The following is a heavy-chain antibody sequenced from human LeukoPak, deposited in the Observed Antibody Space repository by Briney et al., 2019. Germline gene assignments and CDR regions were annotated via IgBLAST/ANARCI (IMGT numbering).Heavy chain of an antibody. V-gene: IGHV3-48*01. CDR1: GFTFSNYD. J-gene: IGHJ5*02. Sequence: GGSLRLSCAASGFTFSNYDIHWVRQAPGKGLEWVSYISSSSSTIYYADSVKGRFTISRDNAKNSLYLQMNSLRAEDTAVYYCASFDWFDPWGQGTLVTVSS. CDR2: ISSSSSTI. CDR3: ASFDWFDP.